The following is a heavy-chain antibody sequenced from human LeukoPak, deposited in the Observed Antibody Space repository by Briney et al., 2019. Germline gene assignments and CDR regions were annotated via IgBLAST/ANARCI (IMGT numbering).Heavy chain of an antibody. CDR2: IYFSGTP. CDR3: ARTSSWYAGAWFDS. J-gene: IGHJ5*01. Sequence: SETLSLTCTVSRGSIRTADYYWAWVRQPPGEGLEWLGSIYFSGTPYFNPSLKSRVAVSIDTSKNQFSLKVTSVSASDTAVYFCARTSSWYAGAWFDSWGQGALVTVSS. CDR1: RGSIRTADYY. V-gene: IGHV4-39*01. D-gene: IGHD6-13*01.